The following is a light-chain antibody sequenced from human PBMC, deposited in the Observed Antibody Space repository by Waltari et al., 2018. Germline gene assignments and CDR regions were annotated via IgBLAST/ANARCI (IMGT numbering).Light chain of an antibody. CDR2: SNN. CDR3: AVWDGSLNGHVV. J-gene: IGLJ2*01. V-gene: IGLV1-44*01. Sequence: QSVLTQPPSASGTPGQRVFISCSGSSSNIGRNTVNWYQQLPATAPKLLIFSNNQRPSGVSDRFSVSKSGTSASLAISGLQSEDEADYYCAVWDGSLNGHVVFGGGTKLTVL. CDR1: SSNIGRNT.